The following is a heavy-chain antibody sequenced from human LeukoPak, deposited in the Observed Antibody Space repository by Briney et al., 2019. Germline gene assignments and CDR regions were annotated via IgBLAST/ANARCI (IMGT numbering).Heavy chain of an antibody. V-gene: IGHV1-3*01. CDR1: GYTFTSYG. CDR3: ARGDDSRRNAFDI. D-gene: IGHD3-22*01. Sequence: ASVKVSCKASGYTFTSYGISWVRQAPGQRLEWMGWINAGNGNTKYSQKFQGRVTITRDTSASTAYMELSSLRSEDTAVYYCARGDDSRRNAFDIWGQGTMVTVSS. CDR2: INAGNGNT. J-gene: IGHJ3*02.